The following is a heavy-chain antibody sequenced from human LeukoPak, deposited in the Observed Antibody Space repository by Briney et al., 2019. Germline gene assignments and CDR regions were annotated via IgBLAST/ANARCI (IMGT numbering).Heavy chain of an antibody. CDR3: AREALGYYDSSGYYHGAFDI. J-gene: IGHJ3*02. CDR2: ISYDGSNK. V-gene: IGHV3-30-3*01. D-gene: IGHD3-22*01. Sequence: GRSLRLSCAASGFTFSSYAMHWVRQAPGKGLEWVAVISYDGSNKYYADSVKGRFTISRDNSKNTLYLQMNSLRAEDTAVYYCAREALGYYDSSGYYHGAFDIWGQGTMVTVSS. CDR1: GFTFSSYA.